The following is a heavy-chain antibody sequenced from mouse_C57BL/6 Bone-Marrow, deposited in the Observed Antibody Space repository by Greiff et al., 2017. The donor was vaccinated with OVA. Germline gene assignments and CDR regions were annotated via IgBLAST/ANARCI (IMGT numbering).Heavy chain of an antibody. Sequence: VQLQQSGAELARPGASVKLSCKASGYTFTSYGISWVKQRTGPGLEWIGEIYPRSGNTYYNEKFKGKATLTADKSSSTAYMELRSLTSEDSAVYFCARPSSGYYVDYWGQGTTRTVSS. CDR3: ARPSSGYYVDY. V-gene: IGHV1-81*01. CDR1: GYTFTSYG. CDR2: IYPRSGNT. J-gene: IGHJ2*01. D-gene: IGHD3-2*02.